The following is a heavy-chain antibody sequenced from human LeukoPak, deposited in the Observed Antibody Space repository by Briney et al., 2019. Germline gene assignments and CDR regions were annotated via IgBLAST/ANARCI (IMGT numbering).Heavy chain of an antibody. J-gene: IGHJ6*02. Sequence: WGSVRLSCTANRFTFSNFWMSWVRQTPEQGLEGMANIKQDGSETVYVDSVKGRFTISRDNAQSSLYLQMNSLRAEDTAVYYYARDPYSSSWSYGMDVWGQGTAVSVSS. D-gene: IGHD6-13*01. CDR3: ARDPYSSSWSYGMDV. V-gene: IGHV3-7*05. CDR2: IKQDGSET. CDR1: RFTFSNFW.